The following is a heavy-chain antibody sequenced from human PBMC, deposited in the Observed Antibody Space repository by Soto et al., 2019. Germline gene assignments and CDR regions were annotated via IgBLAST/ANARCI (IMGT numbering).Heavy chain of an antibody. CDR2: IYYSGST. Sequence: PSETLSLTCTVSGGSISSSSYYWGWIRQPPGKGLEWIGSIYYSGSTYYNPSLKSRVTISVDTSKNQFSLKLSSVTAADTAVYYCARQAVAAPFDYWGHGTRVTVSS. CDR1: GGSISSSSYY. D-gene: IGHD6-19*01. V-gene: IGHV4-39*01. J-gene: IGHJ4*01. CDR3: ARQAVAAPFDY.